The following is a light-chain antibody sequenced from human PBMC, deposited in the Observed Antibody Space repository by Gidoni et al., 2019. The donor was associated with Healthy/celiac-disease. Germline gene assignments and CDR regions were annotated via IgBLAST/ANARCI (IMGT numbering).Light chain of an antibody. Sequence: SNLAWYQQKPGQAPRLLIYGASTRATGIPARFSGSGSGTEFTLSISSLQSEDFAVYYCQQYNNWPPWTFGQGTKVEIK. V-gene: IGKV3-15*01. CDR1: SN. J-gene: IGKJ1*01. CDR2: GAS. CDR3: QQYNNWPPWT.